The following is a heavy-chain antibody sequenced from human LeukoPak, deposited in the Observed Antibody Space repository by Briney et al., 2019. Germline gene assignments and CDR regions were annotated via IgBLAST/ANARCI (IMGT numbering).Heavy chain of an antibody. CDR1: GFTVSSNY. J-gene: IGHJ4*02. CDR3: ATYRQVLLPFES. D-gene: IGHD2-8*02. CDR2: IYSGGTT. V-gene: IGHV3-53*01. Sequence: GGSLRLSRSASGFTVSSNYMSWVRQAPGKGLEWVSVIYSGGTTYYADSVRGRFTISRDNSKSTLSLQMNSLRAEDTAIYYCATYRQVLLPFESWGQGTLVTVSS.